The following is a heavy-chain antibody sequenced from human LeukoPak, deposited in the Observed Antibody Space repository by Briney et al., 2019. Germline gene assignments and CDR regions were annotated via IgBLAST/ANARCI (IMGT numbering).Heavy chain of an antibody. D-gene: IGHD6-19*01. CDR2: IYNSGTT. CDR1: GGSIGSYY. Sequence: SETLSLTCTVSGGSIGSYYWSWMRQFAGNGLEWIGRIYNSGTTHYNPSLKRRVTISVDTSKNQISLKLTSVTAADTAVYYCASDGGRSNLAVLWGQGTLVTVSS. V-gene: IGHV4-4*07. CDR3: ASDGGRSNLAVL. J-gene: IGHJ4*02.